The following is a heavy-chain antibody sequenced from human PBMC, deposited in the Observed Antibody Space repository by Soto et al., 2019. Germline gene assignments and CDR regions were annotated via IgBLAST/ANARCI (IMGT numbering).Heavy chain of an antibody. CDR2: IYHTGTT. D-gene: IGHD3-22*01. J-gene: IGHJ5*02. V-gene: IGHV4-30-2*01. CDR3: ARGINYYDSSGDSWFDP. CDR1: GDSINSGDYS. Sequence: QLQLQESGSGLVKPSQTLSLTCTVSGDSINSGDYSWTWIRQPPGKGLEWIGYIYHTGTTYYNMSLKSRVTISVDRSKNQFSLKLSSVTAADTAVYYCARGINYYDSSGDSWFDPWGQGTLVTVSS.